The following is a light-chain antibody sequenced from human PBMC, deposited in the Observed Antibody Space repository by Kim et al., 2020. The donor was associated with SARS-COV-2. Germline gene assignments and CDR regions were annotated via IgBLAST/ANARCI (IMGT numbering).Light chain of an antibody. CDR3: QQYNDWPFLT. Sequence: SPGERVTLACRASQSVKNNLAWYQQRPGQAPRLLIYGASTRATDISARFSGSGSGTEFTLTIRSLQSEDLAVYYCQQYNDWPFLTFGGGTKLDIK. CDR1: QSVKNN. CDR2: GAS. V-gene: IGKV3-15*01. J-gene: IGKJ4*01.